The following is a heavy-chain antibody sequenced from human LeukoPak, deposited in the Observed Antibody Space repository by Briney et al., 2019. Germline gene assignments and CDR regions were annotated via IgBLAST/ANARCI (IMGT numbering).Heavy chain of an antibody. D-gene: IGHD3-22*01. CDR3: AKSRSGYHFDY. Sequence: GESLKISCQGSGYSFTSYWIGWVREMPGKGLEWMGIIYPGDSDTRYSPSFQGQVTISADKSISTAYLRWSSLKASDTAMYFFAKSRSGYHFDYWGQGTLVTVSS. V-gene: IGHV5-51*01. CDR1: GYSFTSYW. CDR2: IYPGDSDT. J-gene: IGHJ4*02.